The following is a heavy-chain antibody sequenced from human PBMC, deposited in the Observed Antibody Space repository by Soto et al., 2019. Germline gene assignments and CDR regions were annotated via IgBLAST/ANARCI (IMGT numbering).Heavy chain of an antibody. V-gene: IGHV4-59*08. CDR1: GGSISSYY. D-gene: IGHD4-4*01. J-gene: IGHJ4*02. Sequence: QVQLQESGPGLVKPSENLSLTCTVSGGSISSYYWSWIRQPPGKGLEWIGYIYYSGSTNYNPSLKSRVTISVDTSKNQFSLKLSSATAADTAVYYCARRDGGNLDYWGQGTLVTVSS. CDR2: IYYSGST. CDR3: ARRDGGNLDY.